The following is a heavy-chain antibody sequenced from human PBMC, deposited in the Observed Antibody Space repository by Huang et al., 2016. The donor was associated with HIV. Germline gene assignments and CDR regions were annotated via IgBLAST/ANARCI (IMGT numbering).Heavy chain of an antibody. D-gene: IGHD1-26*01. CDR2: INPGGGTS. CDR3: ARVGGSYFADV. J-gene: IGHJ6*04. Sequence: QVQLVQSGAEVKKPGASVKVSCKASGYSLTSYYVHWVRQAPGQGLEWMGIINPGGGTSRYAQKFQVRVTMPRDTSTSTVYMELIRLRSEDTAVYYCARVGGSYFADVWGKGTTLTVSS. CDR1: GYSLTSYY. V-gene: IGHV1-46*03.